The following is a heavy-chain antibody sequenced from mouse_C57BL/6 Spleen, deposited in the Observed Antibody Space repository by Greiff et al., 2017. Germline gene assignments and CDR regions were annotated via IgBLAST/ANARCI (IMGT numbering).Heavy chain of an antibody. V-gene: IGHV5-4*03. Sequence: EVMLVESGGGLVKPGGSLKLSCAASGFTFSSYAMSWVRQTPEKRLEWVATISDGGSYTYYPDNVKGRFTISRDNAKNNLYLQMSHLKSEDTAMYYCARRLQGAMDYWGQGTSVTVSS. J-gene: IGHJ4*01. CDR2: ISDGGSYT. CDR3: ARRLQGAMDY. CDR1: GFTFSSYA.